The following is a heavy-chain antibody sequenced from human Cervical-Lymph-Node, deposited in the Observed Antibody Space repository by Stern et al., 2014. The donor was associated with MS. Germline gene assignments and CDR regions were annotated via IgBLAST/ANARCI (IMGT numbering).Heavy chain of an antibody. CDR2: IWYDGSNE. Sequence: MQLVESGGGVVQPGRSLRLSCAASGFTFSSYQMHWVRQAPGKGLEWVAVIWYDGSNEYYAASLKGRFTISRDNSKNTLYLQMNSLRAEDTAVYYCAKEQGSHFYGLDVWGQGTTVTVSS. CDR1: GFTFSSYQ. V-gene: IGHV3-33*03. CDR3: AKEQGSHFYGLDV. D-gene: IGHD3-10*01. J-gene: IGHJ6*02.